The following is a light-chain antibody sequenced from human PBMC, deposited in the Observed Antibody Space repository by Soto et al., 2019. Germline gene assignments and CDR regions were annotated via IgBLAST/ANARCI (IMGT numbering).Light chain of an antibody. CDR1: TGPVTSGQY. J-gene: IGLJ3*02. V-gene: IGLV7-46*01. CDR2: DTT. CDR3: LLSFGGARV. Sequence: QAVVTQEPSLTVSPGGTVTLTCGSSTGPVTSGQYPYWLQQKPGQAPRTLIYDTTNRHSWTPARFSGSLLGGKAALTLSGAQPEDEAVFYCLLSFGGARVFGGGTKVTVL.